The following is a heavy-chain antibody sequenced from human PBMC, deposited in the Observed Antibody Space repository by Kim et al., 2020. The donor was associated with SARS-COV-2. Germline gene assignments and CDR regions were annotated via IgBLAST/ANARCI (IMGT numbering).Heavy chain of an antibody. J-gene: IGHJ3*02. Sequence: TTYNPSPKRPVTISVDTSKNQFSLKLSSVTAADTAVYYCARGGMHSAFDIWGQGTMVTVSS. CDR3: ARGGMHSAFDI. CDR2: T. D-gene: IGHD2-8*01. V-gene: IGHV4-34*01.